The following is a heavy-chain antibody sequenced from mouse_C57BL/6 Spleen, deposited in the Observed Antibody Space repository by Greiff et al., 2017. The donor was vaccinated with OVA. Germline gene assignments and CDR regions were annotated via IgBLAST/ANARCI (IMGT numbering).Heavy chain of an antibody. CDR1: GFTFSSYT. CDR2: ISGGGGNT. D-gene: IGHD1-1*01. V-gene: IGHV5-9*01. Sequence: EVQGVESGGGLVKPGGSLKLSCAASGFTFSSYTMSWVRQTPEKRLEWVATISGGGGNTYYPDSVKGRFTISRDNAKNTLYLQMSSLRSEDTALYYCARLGITTVVATRYFDYWGQGTTLTVSS. J-gene: IGHJ2*01. CDR3: ARLGITTVVATRYFDY.